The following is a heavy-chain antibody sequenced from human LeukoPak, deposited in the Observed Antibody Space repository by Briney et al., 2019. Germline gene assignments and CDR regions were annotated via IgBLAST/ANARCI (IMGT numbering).Heavy chain of an antibody. V-gene: IGHV1-69*13. J-gene: IGHJ6*02. CDR3: ARPEALFKTTPPYYYYGMDV. CDR1: GGTFSSYA. CDR2: IIPIFGTA. Sequence: ASAKVSCKASGGTFSSYAISWVRQAPGQGLEWMGGIIPIFGTANYAQKFQGRVTITADESTSTAYMELSSLRSEDTAVYYCARPEALFKTTPPYYYYGMDVWGQGTTVTVSS. D-gene: IGHD1-1*01.